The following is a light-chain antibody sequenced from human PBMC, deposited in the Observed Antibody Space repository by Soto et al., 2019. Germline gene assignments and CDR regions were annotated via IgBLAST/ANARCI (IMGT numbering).Light chain of an antibody. J-gene: IGLJ1*01. Sequence: QSALTQPASVSGSPGQSITISCTRTSSDVGGYNLVSWYQQHPGKAPKLMIYEGIKRPSGVSDRFSGSKSGNTASLTISGLQAEDEADYYCSSYARAKYVFGTGTKVTVL. V-gene: IGLV2-23*01. CDR2: EGI. CDR3: SSYARAKYV. CDR1: SSDVGGYNL.